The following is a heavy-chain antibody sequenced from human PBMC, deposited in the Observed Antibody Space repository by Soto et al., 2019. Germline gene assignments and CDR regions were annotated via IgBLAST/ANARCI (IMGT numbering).Heavy chain of an antibody. J-gene: IGHJ5*02. CDR3: ARHYSSGSRNWFDP. D-gene: IGHD6-19*01. CDR2: IYYSGST. Sequence: SETLSLTCSVSGGSINSNSYFWGWVRQPPGKGLEWIGSIYYSGSTYYNPSLRSRVTISVDTSKNQFSLKLSSVTAADTAVFYCARHYSSGSRNWFDPWGQGTLVTVSS. CDR1: GGSINSNSYF. V-gene: IGHV4-39*01.